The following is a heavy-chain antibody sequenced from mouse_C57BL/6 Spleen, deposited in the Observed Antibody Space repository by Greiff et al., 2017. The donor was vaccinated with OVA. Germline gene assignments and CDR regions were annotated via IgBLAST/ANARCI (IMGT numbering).Heavy chain of an antibody. J-gene: IGHJ1*03. V-gene: IGHV1-69*01. CDR3: ARALDYYGSSYEVYFDV. CDR1: GYTFTSYW. CDR2: IDPSDSYT. Sequence: QVQLQQPGAELVMPGASVKLSCKASGYTFTSYWMHWVKQRPGQGLEWIGEIDPSDSYTNYNQKFKGKSTLTVDKSSSTAYMQLSSLTSEDSAVYYCARALDYYGSSYEVYFDVWGTGTTVTVSS. D-gene: IGHD1-1*01.